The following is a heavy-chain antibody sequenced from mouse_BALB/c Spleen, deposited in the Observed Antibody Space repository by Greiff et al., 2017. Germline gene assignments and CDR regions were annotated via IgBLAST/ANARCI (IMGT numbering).Heavy chain of an antibody. D-gene: IGHD2-1*01. V-gene: IGHV7-3*02. Sequence: EVQLVESGGGLVQPGGSLRLSCATSGFTFTDYYMSWVRQPPGKALEWLGFIRSKANGYTTEYSASVKGRITISRDNSQSIIYLQMNTLRAEDSATKYCSRGGNCYFDYWGQGTALTVSS. J-gene: IGHJ2*01. CDR2: IRSKANGYTT. CDR3: SRGGNCYFDY. CDR1: GFTFTDYY.